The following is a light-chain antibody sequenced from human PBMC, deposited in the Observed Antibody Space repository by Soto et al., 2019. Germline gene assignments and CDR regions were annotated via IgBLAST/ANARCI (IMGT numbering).Light chain of an antibody. CDR1: QSVSSY. CDR2: DAS. V-gene: IGKV3-11*01. J-gene: IGKJ4*01. CDR3: QQRSDWPLT. Sequence: EIVLTQSPTTLSLSPGERATLSCRASQSVSSYFAWYQQKPGQAPSLLIYDASTRAAGIPARFSGSWSGTDFTLTISSLEPADFAVYYCQQRSDWPLTFGGGTKVEIK.